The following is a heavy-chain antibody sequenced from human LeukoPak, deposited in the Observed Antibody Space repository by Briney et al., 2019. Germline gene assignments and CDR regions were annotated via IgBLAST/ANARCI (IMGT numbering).Heavy chain of an antibody. V-gene: IGHV3-23*01. CDR1: GGSFSGYY. Sequence: ETLSLTCAVYGGSFSGYYWSWVRQAPGKRLEWVSSISGSGDKTYYADSVKGRVTISRDNSKSTLYLQMSSLRAEDTAVYYCAKAVGAVIGWDGYYFDSWGQGTLVTVSS. CDR3: AKAVGAVIGWDGYYFDS. D-gene: IGHD2/OR15-2a*01. J-gene: IGHJ4*02. CDR2: ISGSGDKT.